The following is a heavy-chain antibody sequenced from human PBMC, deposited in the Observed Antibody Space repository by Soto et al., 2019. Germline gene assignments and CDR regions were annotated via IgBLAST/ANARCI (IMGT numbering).Heavy chain of an antibody. CDR3: AHAYGGTSWPNDAFDV. V-gene: IGHV2-5*02. CDR2: IFWDDDA. Sequence: QITLKESGPTLVKPTQTLTLTCIFSGFSFSADGVGVGWIRQPPGKALEWLALIFWDDDARYSPSLKSRPTITKDTTKHQVVLTMTNMDHVDTATYYCAHAYGGTSWPNDAFDVWGPGTVVTVSS. J-gene: IGHJ3*01. CDR1: GFSFSADGVG. D-gene: IGHD2-21*01.